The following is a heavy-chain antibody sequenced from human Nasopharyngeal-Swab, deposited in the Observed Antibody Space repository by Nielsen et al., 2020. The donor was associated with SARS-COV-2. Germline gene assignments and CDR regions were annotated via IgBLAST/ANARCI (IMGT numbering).Heavy chain of an antibody. CDR3: AKYCSGGSCYSHDADY. CDR1: GFTFSGSA. Sequence: GESLKISCAASGFTFSGSAMHWVRQASGKGLEWVGRIRSKANSYATAYAASVKGRFTISRDDSKNTAYLQMNSLKTEDTAVYYCAKYCSGGSCYSHDADYWGQGTLVTVSS. D-gene: IGHD2-15*01. J-gene: IGHJ4*02. CDR2: IRSKANSYAT. V-gene: IGHV3-73*01.